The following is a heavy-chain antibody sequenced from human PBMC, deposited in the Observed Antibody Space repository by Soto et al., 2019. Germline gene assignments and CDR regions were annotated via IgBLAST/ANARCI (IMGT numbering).Heavy chain of an antibody. D-gene: IGHD2-2*01. V-gene: IGHV1-2*02. J-gene: IGHJ4*02. CDR3: ARYFDSTSFDY. CDR2: INPNSGGT. CDR1: GYTFTGYY. Sequence: ASVKVSCKASGYTFTGYYMHWVRQAPGQGLEWMGWINPNSGGTNHGQKFQGRVTMTRDTSISTAYMELCRLRSDDTAVYYCARYFDSTSFDYWGQGTLVTVSS.